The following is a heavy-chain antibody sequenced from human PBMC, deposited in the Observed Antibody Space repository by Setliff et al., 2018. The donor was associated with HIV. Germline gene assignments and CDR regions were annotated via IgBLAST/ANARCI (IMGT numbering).Heavy chain of an antibody. Sequence: ASVKVSCKASGYTFTSDGIGWVRQAPGQGLEWMGWISVYNGNTNYAQKLQGRVTMTTDTSTNTAYMELRSLTSDDTAVYYRARVGSTMILLWGQGTLVTVSS. CDR1: GYTFTSDG. V-gene: IGHV1-18*01. CDR2: ISVYNGNT. D-gene: IGHD3-22*01. CDR3: ARVGSTMILL. J-gene: IGHJ1*01.